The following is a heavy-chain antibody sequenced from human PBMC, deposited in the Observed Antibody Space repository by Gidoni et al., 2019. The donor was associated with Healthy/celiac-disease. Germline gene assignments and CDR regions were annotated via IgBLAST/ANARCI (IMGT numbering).Heavy chain of an antibody. D-gene: IGHD2-21*01. CDR2: ISSSSSYI. Sequence: EVPPVGAGGGLVQPGGVLGPSCGASGFTFSSYSMNWVRQAPGKGLEWVSSISSSSSYIYYADSVKGRFTISRDNAKNSLYLQMNSLRAEDTAVYYCARDRGDGNYWGQGTLVTVSS. J-gene: IGHJ4*02. V-gene: IGHV3-21*01. CDR3: ARDRGDGNY. CDR1: GFTFSSYS.